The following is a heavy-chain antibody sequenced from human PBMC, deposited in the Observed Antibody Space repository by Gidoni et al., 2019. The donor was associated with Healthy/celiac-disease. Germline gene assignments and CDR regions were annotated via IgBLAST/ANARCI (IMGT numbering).Heavy chain of an antibody. Sequence: QLQLQESGPGLVKPSETLSLPCTVPCGSISSSSYYWGWIRQPPGKGLAWIGSIYYSGSTYYNPSLKSRVTISVDTSKNQFSLKLSSVTAADTAVYYCARENITMVQGVIDYWGQGTLVTVSS. V-gene: IGHV4-39*02. J-gene: IGHJ4*02. CDR2: IYYSGST. CDR1: CGSISSSSYY. D-gene: IGHD3-10*01. CDR3: ARENITMVQGVIDY.